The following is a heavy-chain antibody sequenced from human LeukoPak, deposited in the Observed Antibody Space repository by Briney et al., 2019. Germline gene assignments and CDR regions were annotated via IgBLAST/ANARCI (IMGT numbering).Heavy chain of an antibody. CDR2: ISGSGGST. CDR1: GFTFSSYA. CDR3: AKDNPLTPYDILTGSPEGDAFDI. J-gene: IGHJ3*02. D-gene: IGHD3-9*01. V-gene: IGHV3-23*01. Sequence: QPGGALRLSCAASGFTFSSYAMSWVRQAPGKGLEWVSAISGSGGSTYYADSVKGRFTISRDNSKNTLYLQMNSLRAEDTAVYYCAKDNPLTPYDILTGSPEGDAFDIWGQGTMVTVSS.